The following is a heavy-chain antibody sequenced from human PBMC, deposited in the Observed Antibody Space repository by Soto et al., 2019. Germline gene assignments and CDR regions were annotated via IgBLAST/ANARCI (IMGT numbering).Heavy chain of an antibody. CDR2: IYYSGST. J-gene: IGHJ6*02. CDR1: GDSISSDY. Sequence: QVQLQESGPGLVKPSETLSLTCTVSGDSISSDYWSWIRQPPGKGLEYIGYIYYSGSTNSNPSLKSRVTISVDTSKNQFSLKLSSVTAADRAVYYCARVRMNYYYYGMDVWGQGTTVTVSS. CDR3: ARVRMNYYYYGMDV. V-gene: IGHV4-59*01. D-gene: IGHD2-15*01.